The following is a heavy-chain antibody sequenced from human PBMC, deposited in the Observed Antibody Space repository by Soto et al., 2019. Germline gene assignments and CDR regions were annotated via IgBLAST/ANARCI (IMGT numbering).Heavy chain of an antibody. D-gene: IGHD3-16*01. CDR2: ITGSGSHT. CDR1: GFTFSSFA. V-gene: IGHV3-21*01. CDR3: AREEGTGEAFDI. J-gene: IGHJ3*02. Sequence: GGSLRLSCAASGFTFSSFAMNWVRQAPGQGLEWVSSITGSGSHTYYADSVKGRLTISRDNAKNSLYLQMSSLRAEDTAVYYCAREEGTGEAFDIWGQGTMVTVSS.